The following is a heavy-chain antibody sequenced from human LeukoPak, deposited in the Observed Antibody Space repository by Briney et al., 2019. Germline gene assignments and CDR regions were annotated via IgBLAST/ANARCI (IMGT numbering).Heavy chain of an antibody. CDR3: ARSDWNDRGNWFDP. J-gene: IGHJ5*02. Sequence: PSETLSLTCTVSGGSISSYYWSWIRQPPGKGLEWIGYIYYSGSTNYNPSLKSRVTISVDTSKNQFSLELSSVTAADTAVYYCARSDWNDRGNWFDPWGQGTLVTVSS. D-gene: IGHD1-1*01. V-gene: IGHV4-59*01. CDR2: IYYSGST. CDR1: GGSISSYY.